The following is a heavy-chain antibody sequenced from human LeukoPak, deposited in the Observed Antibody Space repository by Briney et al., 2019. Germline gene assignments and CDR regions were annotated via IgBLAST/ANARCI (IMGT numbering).Heavy chain of an antibody. V-gene: IGHV1-2*02. CDR3: ARDEGPAEGETTVVTPWCAFDI. D-gene: IGHD4-23*01. CDR1: GYTFTGYY. CDR2: INPNSGGT. J-gene: IGHJ3*02. Sequence: ASVKVSCKASGYTFTGYYMHWVRQAPGQGLEWMGWINPNSGGTNYAQKFQGRVTMTRDTSISTAYMELSRLRSDDTAVYYCARDEGPAEGETTVVTPWCAFDIWGQGTMVTVSS.